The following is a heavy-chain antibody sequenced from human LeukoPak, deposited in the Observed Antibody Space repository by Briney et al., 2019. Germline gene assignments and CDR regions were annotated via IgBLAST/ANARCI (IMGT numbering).Heavy chain of an antibody. V-gene: IGHV1-18*01. J-gene: IGHJ6*03. Sequence: GSSVKVSCKASGYTFTSYGISWVRQAPGQGLEWMGWISAYNGNTNYAQKLQGRVTMTTDTSTSTAYMELRSLRSDDTAVYYCARAGRLIFGVVHYYYCYMDVWGKGTTVTVSS. CDR2: ISAYNGNT. D-gene: IGHD3-3*01. CDR3: ARAGRLIFGVVHYYYCYMDV. CDR1: GYTFTSYG.